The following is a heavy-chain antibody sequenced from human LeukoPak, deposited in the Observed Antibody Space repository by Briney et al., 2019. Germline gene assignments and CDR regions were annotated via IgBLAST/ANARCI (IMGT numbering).Heavy chain of an antibody. V-gene: IGHV1-8*03. CDR2: MNPNSGNT. CDR3: ARARRSGYVDY. D-gene: IGHD2-15*01. Sequence: ASVKVSCEASGYTFTSYDINWVRQATGQGLEWMGWMNPNSGNTGYAQKFQGRVTITRNTSISTAYMELSSLRSEDTAVYYRARARRSGYVDYWGQGTLVTVSS. CDR1: GYTFTSYD. J-gene: IGHJ4*02.